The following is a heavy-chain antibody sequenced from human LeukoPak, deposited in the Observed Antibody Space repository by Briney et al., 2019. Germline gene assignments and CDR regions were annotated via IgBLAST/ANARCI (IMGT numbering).Heavy chain of an antibody. J-gene: IGHJ6*03. CDR1: GFTFSGYA. CDR2: IWYDGSNK. Sequence: GGSLRLSCAASGFTFSGYAMHWVRQAPGKGLEWVAVIWYDGSNKYYADSVKGRFTISRDNSKNTLYLQMNSLRAEDTAVYYCAKIAAAGANYYYYYYMDVWGKGTTVTVSS. CDR3: AKIAAAGANYYYYYYMDV. V-gene: IGHV3-33*06. D-gene: IGHD6-13*01.